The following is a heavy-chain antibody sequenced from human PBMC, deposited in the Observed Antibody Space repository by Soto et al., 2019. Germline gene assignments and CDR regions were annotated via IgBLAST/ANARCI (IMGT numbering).Heavy chain of an antibody. CDR3: ARGVHYDSSGYYYFY. Sequence: QVQLVQSGAEVKKPGSSVKVSCKASGGTFNKYAVSWVRQAPGQGLEWMGGIIPLFGTANYAQKFQGRVTITADESTSTAYMELRSLRSEDTAVYYCARGVHYDSSGYYYFYWGQGTLFTVSS. V-gene: IGHV1-69*01. CDR1: GGTFNKYA. CDR2: IIPLFGTA. D-gene: IGHD3-22*01. J-gene: IGHJ4*02.